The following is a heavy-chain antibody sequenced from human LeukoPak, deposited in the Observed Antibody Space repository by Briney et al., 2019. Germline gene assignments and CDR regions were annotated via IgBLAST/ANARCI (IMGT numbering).Heavy chain of an antibody. CDR3: ARRSRYSGSDWHFDL. Sequence: GESLKISCKGSGYSFTTYWIVWVRQMPGKGLEWMGIIYPDDSDTRYSPSFQGQVTISADRSISTAYLQWSSLKASDTAMYYCARRSRYSGSDWHFDLWGRGTLVTVSS. CDR1: GYSFTTYW. J-gene: IGHJ2*01. CDR2: IYPDDSDT. V-gene: IGHV5-51*01. D-gene: IGHD5-12*01.